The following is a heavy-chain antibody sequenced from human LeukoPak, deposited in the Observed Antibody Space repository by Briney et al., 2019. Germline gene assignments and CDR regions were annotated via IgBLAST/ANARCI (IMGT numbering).Heavy chain of an antibody. CDR3: ARGGRTTPSDY. CDR2: ISAYNGNT. V-gene: IGHV1-18*01. CDR1: GYTLTELS. J-gene: IGHJ4*02. D-gene: IGHD1-7*01. Sequence: ASVKVSCKVSGYTLTELSMHWVRQAPGKGLEWMGWISAYNGNTNYAQKLQGRVTMTTDTSTSTAYMELRSLRSDDTAVYYCARGGRTTPSDYWGQGTLVTVSS.